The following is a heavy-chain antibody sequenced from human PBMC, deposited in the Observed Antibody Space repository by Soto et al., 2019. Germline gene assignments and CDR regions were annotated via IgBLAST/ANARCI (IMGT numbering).Heavy chain of an antibody. Sequence: QVHLVESGGGVVQPGGSLTLSCAASGFTFSSYGMHWVRQAPGKGLEWLAVIWCDGSNTYYADSVKGRFTISRDNYKHTLYLQMNSLRAEDTAVYYCARDQNSGWYISEWFYFDYCGQGTLVTVSS. J-gene: IGHJ4*02. D-gene: IGHD6-19*01. V-gene: IGHV3-33*01. CDR3: ARDQNSGWYISEWFYFDY. CDR2: IWCDGSNT. CDR1: GFTFSSYG.